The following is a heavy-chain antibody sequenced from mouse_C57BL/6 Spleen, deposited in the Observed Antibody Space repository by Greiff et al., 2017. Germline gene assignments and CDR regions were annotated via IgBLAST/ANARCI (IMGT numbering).Heavy chain of an antibody. D-gene: IGHD2-5*01. CDR3: ARSYYSNYVDY. CDR1: GFTFTDYY. Sequence: EVKLVESGGGLVQPGGSLSLSCAASGFTFTDYYMSWVRQPPGKALEWLGFIRNKANGYTTEYSASVKGRFTISRDNSQSILYLQMNALRAEDSATYYCARSYYSNYVDYWGQGTTLTVSS. J-gene: IGHJ2*01. V-gene: IGHV7-3*01. CDR2: IRNKANGYTT.